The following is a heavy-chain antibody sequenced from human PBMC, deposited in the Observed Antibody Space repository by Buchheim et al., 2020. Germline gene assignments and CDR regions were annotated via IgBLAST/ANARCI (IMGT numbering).Heavy chain of an antibody. CDR1: GGSISSYY. CDR2: IHYSGST. CDR3: ARQGHYGDYDN. D-gene: IGHD4-17*01. J-gene: IGHJ4*02. V-gene: IGHV4-59*08. Sequence: QVQLQESGPGLVKPSETLSLTCTVSGGSISSYYWSWIRQPPGGGLECIAYIHYSGSTNYNPSLKSRVTISVDTSKHQFPPKVSSVTAADTAVYYCARQGHYGDYDNWGQGTL.